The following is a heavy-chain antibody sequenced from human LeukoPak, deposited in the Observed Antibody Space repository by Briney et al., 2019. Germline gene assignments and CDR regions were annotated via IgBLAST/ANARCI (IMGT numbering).Heavy chain of an antibody. J-gene: IGHJ4*02. CDR3: AKGDCGGTCLLIDN. V-gene: IGHV3-23*01. Sequence: RGSLRLSCAASGFTSSGYAMSWVRQAPGKGLEWVSLITGSGATTYYADSVRGRFTVSRDNSKNTLYLQMNSLRAEDTAVYFCAKGDCGGTCLLIDNWGQGTLVTVSS. CDR2: ITGSGATT. CDR1: GFTSSGYA. D-gene: IGHD2-15*01.